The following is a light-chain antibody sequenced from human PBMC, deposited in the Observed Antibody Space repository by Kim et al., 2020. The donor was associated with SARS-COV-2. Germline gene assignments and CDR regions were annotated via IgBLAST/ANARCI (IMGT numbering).Light chain of an antibody. CDR2: AAS. V-gene: IGKV1-9*01. CDR1: QGISTS. J-gene: IGKJ2*01. Sequence: SASVRDRVTITCRASQGISTSLVWYQQKPGKAPTLLIYAASSLQSGVPSRFSGSGSGTDFALTISSLQPEDFASYYCQRLNSYPRTFGQGTKLEI. CDR3: QRLNSYPRT.